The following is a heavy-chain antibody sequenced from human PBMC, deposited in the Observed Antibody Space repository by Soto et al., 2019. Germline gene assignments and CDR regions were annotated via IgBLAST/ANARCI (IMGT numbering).Heavy chain of an antibody. J-gene: IGHJ5*02. CDR3: ARDQRITMVRGVMGWFDP. D-gene: IGHD3-10*01. CDR2: IYYSGST. V-gene: IGHV4-30-4*01. Sequence: QVQLQESGPGLVKPSQTLSLTCTVSGGSISSGDYYWSWIRQPPGKGLEWIGYIYYSGSTYYNPSLKRRVTISVDTSKNQFSLKLSSVTAADTAVYYCARDQRITMVRGVMGWFDPWGQGTLVTVSS. CDR1: GGSISSGDYY.